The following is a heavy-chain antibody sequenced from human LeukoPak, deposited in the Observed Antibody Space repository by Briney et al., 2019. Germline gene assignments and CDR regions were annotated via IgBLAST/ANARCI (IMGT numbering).Heavy chain of an antibody. J-gene: IGHJ5*02. CDR1: GGSISSYY. CDR2: IYYSGST. V-gene: IGHV4-59*01. D-gene: IGHD2-15*01. CDR3: ARCGGSCYLNWFDP. Sequence: SETLSLTCTVSGGSISSYYWSWIRQPPGKGLEWIGYIYYSGSTNYNPSLKSRVTISVDTSKNQFSLKLSSVTAADTAVYYCARCGGSCYLNWFDPWGQGTLVTVSS.